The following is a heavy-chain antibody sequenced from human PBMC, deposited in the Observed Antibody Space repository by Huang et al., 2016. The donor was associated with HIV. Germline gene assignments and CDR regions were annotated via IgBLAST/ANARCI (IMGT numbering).Heavy chain of an antibody. CDR1: GGSISDYY. D-gene: IGHD6-19*01. J-gene: IGHJ3*02. Sequence: QVHLQESGPGLVKPSKTLSLTCTVSGGSISDYYWSWIRQPPGKGLEWIGYIYKSGSTTYNPSRKSRVTISVDTSKNQFSLTLKSMTAADTAVYFCARNGGDSSGFYDVGAFDIWGRGTMVTVSS. V-gene: IGHV4-59*01. CDR3: ARNGGDSSGFYDVGAFDI. CDR2: IYKSGST.